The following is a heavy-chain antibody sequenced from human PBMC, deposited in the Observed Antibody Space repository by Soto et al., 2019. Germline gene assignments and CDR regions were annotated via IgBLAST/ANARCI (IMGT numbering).Heavy chain of an antibody. CDR3: ERGKTPTHPAERWLQLGAFDI. Sequence: QVQLVQSGAEVKKPGSSVKVSCKASGGTFSSYAISWVRQAPGQGLEWMGGIIPIFGTANYAQKFQGRVTITADESTSTAYMEMSSLRLEDTGVYYCERGKTPTHPAERWLQLGAFDIWGQGTMVTVSS. D-gene: IGHD5-12*01. CDR2: IIPIFGTA. CDR1: GGTFSSYA. J-gene: IGHJ3*02. V-gene: IGHV1-69*01.